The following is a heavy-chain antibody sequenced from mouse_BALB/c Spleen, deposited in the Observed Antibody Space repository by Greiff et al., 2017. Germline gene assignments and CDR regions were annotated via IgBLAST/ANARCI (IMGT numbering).Heavy chain of an antibody. V-gene: IGHV2-9*02. CDR1: GFSLTSYG. D-gene: IGHD1-1*01. CDR2: IWAGGST. CDR3: ARVLYYYGSGYWYFDV. Sequence: VQLVESGPGLVAPSQSLSITCTVSGFSLTSYGVHWVRQPPGKGLEWLGVIWAGGSTNYNSALMSRLSISKDNSKSQVFLKMNSLQTDDTAMYYCARVLYYYGSGYWYFDVWGAGTTVTVSS. J-gene: IGHJ1*01.